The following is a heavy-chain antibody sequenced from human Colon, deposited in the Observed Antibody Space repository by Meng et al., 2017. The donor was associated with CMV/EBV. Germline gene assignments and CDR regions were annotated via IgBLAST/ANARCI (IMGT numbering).Heavy chain of an antibody. D-gene: IGHD2-15*01. V-gene: IGHV3-53*01. CDR3: ATSQGWPGFDF. CDR2: MDSGGGTT. Sequence: LSGAASRYIVGIRCMTRVRQAPGRGLGGVTVMDSGGGTTYYGNSMKGRFSSTRDISKNTVYLQMNNLETEDAAVYFCATSQGWPGFDFWGVRTLVTVSS. CDR1: RYIVGIRC. J-gene: IGHJ4*02.